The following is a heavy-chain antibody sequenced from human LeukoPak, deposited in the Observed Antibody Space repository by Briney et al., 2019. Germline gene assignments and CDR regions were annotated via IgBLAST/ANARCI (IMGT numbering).Heavy chain of an antibody. CDR3: ARLPGIAVAGRNWFDP. Sequence: SETLSLTCTVSGGSISSYYWSWIRQPPGKGLEWIGYIYYSGSTNYNPSLKSRVTISVDTSKNQFSLKLSSVTAADTAVYYCARLPGIAVAGRNWFDPWGQGTLVTVSS. CDR1: GGSISSYY. D-gene: IGHD6-19*01. V-gene: IGHV4-59*01. CDR2: IYYSGST. J-gene: IGHJ5*02.